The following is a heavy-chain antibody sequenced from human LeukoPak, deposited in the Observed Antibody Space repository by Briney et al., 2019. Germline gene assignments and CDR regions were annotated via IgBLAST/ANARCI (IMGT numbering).Heavy chain of an antibody. J-gene: IGHJ4*02. CDR1: GFTFNNYG. Sequence: PGGSLRLSCATAGFTFNNYGMHRGRQTPGKRLEWVAAIWYDGTTRFYADPVKVRSTISRENSKNTLHLQMNSLRVEDKAVYYCARDSAGTVDYWGQGILVTVSS. D-gene: IGHD6-13*01. V-gene: IGHV3-33*01. CDR2: IWYDGTTR. CDR3: ARDSAGTVDY.